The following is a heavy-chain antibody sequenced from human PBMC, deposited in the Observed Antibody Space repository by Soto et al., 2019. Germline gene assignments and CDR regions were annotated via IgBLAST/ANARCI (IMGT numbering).Heavy chain of an antibody. J-gene: IGHJ6*02. CDR2: ISYDGSNK. CDR3: AKTLSGVVAARYYYYGMDV. CDR1: GFTFSSYG. Sequence: QVQLVESGGGVVQPGRSLRLSCAASGFTFSSYGMHWVRQAPGKGLEWVSVISYDGSNKYYADSVKGRFTISRDNSKNTLYLPMNSLRAEDTAVYYCAKTLSGVVAARYYYYGMDVWGQGTTVTVCS. D-gene: IGHD2-15*01. V-gene: IGHV3-30*18.